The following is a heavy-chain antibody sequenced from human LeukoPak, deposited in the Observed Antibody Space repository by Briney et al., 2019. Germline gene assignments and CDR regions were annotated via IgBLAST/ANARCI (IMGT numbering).Heavy chain of an antibody. CDR3: ARDTYHSSGWYGYFDY. V-gene: IGHV3-11*01. J-gene: IGHJ4*02. D-gene: IGHD6-19*01. CDR1: GFTFSDYY. CDR2: ISSSGSTI. Sequence: PGGSLRLSCAASGFTFSDYYMSWIRQAPGKGPEWVSYISSSGSTIYYADSVKGRFTISRDNAKNSLYLQMNSLRAEDTAVYYCARDTYHSSGWYGYFDYWGQGTLVTVSS.